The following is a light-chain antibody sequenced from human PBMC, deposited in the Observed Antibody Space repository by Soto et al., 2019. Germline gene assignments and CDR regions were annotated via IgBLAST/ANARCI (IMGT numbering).Light chain of an antibody. J-gene: IGLJ2*01. Sequence: QSVLTQPPSASGTPGQRVTISCSGSSSNIGSNTVNWYQQLPGTAPKLLIYSNNQRPSGVPDRFSGSKSGTSASLAISGLQSEDEADYYCAAWDDSRNRVVFGGGTQLPVL. CDR1: SSNIGSNT. V-gene: IGLV1-44*01. CDR3: AAWDDSRNRVV. CDR2: SNN.